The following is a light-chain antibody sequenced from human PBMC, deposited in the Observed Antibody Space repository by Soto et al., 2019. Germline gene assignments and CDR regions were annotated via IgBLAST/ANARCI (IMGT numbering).Light chain of an antibody. CDR3: QQRSNWPPLT. V-gene: IGKV3D-20*02. CDR1: QSVSSSY. Sequence: EIVLTQSPGTLSLSPGERASRSCRASQSVSSSYLAWYLQKPGQAPRLLIYGASSRATGIPARFSGSGSGTDFTLTISSLEPEDFAVYYCQQRSNWPPLTFGGGTKVDIK. CDR2: GAS. J-gene: IGKJ4*01.